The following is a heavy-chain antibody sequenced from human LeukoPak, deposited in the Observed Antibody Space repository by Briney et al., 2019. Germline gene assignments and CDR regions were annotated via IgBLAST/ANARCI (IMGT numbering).Heavy chain of an antibody. CDR2: IYPGDSDT. J-gene: IGHJ4*02. V-gene: IGHV5-51*01. Sequence: GESLKISCKASGYSFTSYWIGWVRQMPARRLEWMGIIYPGDSDTRYSPSFQGQVTISAETFVNTAYLQWSSLKASDIAIYYCARFFGATSYFFDFWGQGTMVTVSS. D-gene: IGHD1-26*01. CDR3: ARFFGATSYFFDF. CDR1: GYSFTSYW.